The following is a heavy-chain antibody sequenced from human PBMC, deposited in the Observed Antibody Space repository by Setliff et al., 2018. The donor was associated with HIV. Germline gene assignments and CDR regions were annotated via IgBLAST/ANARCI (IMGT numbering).Heavy chain of an antibody. CDR1: GFTFSSYN. CDR2: ISSGSKYL. CDR3: AREDSSGYSFNV. J-gene: IGHJ3*01. D-gene: IGHD3-22*01. Sequence: GGSLRLSCAASGFTFSSYNMIWVRQAPGKGLEWVASISSGSKYLYYADSVKGRFTISRDNAKSSMYLQMKSLRAEDTAVYYCAREDSSGYSFNVWGQGTMVTVSS. V-gene: IGHV3-21*01.